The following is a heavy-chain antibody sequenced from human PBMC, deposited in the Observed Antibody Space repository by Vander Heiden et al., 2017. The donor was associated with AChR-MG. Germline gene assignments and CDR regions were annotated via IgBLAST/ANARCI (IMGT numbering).Heavy chain of an antibody. J-gene: IGHJ1*01. Sequence: VQLVDSGGHLPQPGWPLRLSCPAAASTVTRYWMSGVRQAAGRGLEWVANIKQGGREKYYVDSVRGRFTISRDNAKNSLYLKMSSLRAEDTAVYYCARATSGSYEGNAEYLQHWGQGTLVTVSS. V-gene: IGHV3-7*01. D-gene: IGHD1-26*01. CDR1: ASTVTRYW. CDR3: ARATSGSYEGNAEYLQH. CDR2: IKQGGREK.